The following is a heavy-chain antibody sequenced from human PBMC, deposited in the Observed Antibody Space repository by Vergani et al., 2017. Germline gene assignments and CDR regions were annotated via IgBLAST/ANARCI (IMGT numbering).Heavy chain of an antibody. D-gene: IGHD3-22*01. CDR3: AAGIVSYFDY. CDR2: ISYDGSNK. V-gene: IGHV3-30*03. CDR1: GFTFSSYG. J-gene: IGHJ4*02. Sequence: QVQLVESGGGVVQPGRSLRLSCAASGFTFSSYGMHWVRQAPGKGLEWVAVISYDGSNKYYADSVKGRFTISRDNSKNTLYLQMNSLRAEDTAVYYCAAGIVSYFDYWGQGTLATVSS.